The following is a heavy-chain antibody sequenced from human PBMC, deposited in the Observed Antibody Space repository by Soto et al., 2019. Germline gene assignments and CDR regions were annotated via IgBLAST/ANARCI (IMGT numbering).Heavy chain of an antibody. CDR1: GFTFSSYS. Sequence: GGSLRLSCAASGFTFSSYSMNWVRQAPGKGLEWVSYISSSSSTIYYADSVKGRFTISRDNAKNSLYLQMNSLRAEDTAVYYCARDRPPWGYDILTGYYNVGYMDVWGKGTTVTVSS. CDR3: ARDRPPWGYDILTGYYNVGYMDV. J-gene: IGHJ6*03. CDR2: ISSSSSTI. D-gene: IGHD3-9*01. V-gene: IGHV3-48*01.